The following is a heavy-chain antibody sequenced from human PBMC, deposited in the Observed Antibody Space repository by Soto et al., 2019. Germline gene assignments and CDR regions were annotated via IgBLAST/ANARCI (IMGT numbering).Heavy chain of an antibody. Sequence: SGFTVSSNYMSWVRQAPGKGLEYVSGISSNGVGTYYANSVQGRFTISRDNSKNTVYLQMGSLRPEDMAVYYCARRARPDFYYMDVWGKGTTVTVSS. CDR2: ISSNGVGT. CDR1: GFTVSSNY. CDR3: ARRARPDFYYMDV. D-gene: IGHD6-6*01. J-gene: IGHJ6*03. V-gene: IGHV3-64*01.